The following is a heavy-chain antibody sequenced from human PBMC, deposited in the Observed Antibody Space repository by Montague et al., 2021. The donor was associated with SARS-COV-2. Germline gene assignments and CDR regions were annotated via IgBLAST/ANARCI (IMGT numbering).Heavy chain of an antibody. D-gene: IGHD3-10*01. J-gene: IGHJ6*02. V-gene: IGHV4-34*01. CDR1: GGSFSGCY. Sequence: SETLSLTCAVYGGSFSGCYWSWIRQPPGKGLEWIGEINHSGSTNYNPSLKSRVTISVDTSKNQFSLKLSSVTAADTAAYYCARVRYYGSGTSLGMDVWGQGTTVTVSS. CDR3: ARVRYYGSGTSLGMDV. CDR2: INHSGST.